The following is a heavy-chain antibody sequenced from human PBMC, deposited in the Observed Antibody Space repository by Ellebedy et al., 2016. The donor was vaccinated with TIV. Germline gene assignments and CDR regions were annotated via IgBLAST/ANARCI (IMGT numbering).Heavy chain of an antibody. CDR1: GFTFSSYG. CDR3: TRGSGWIIDY. Sequence: GESLKISCAASGFTFSSYGMHWVRQAPGKGLEWVAVISYDGSNKYYADSVKGRFTISRDNAKKSLYLQMNSLRSEDTAVYYCTRGSGWIIDYWGQGTLVTVSS. CDR2: ISYDGSNK. D-gene: IGHD6-19*01. J-gene: IGHJ4*02. V-gene: IGHV3-30*03.